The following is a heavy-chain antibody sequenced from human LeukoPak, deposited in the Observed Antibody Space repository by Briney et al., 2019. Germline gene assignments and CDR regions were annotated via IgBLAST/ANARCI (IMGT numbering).Heavy chain of an antibody. CDR1: GFTVSSNY. CDR2: IYSGGST. CDR3: AGTAAGTRWFYP. D-gene: IGHD6-13*01. V-gene: IGHV3-66*02. J-gene: IGHJ5*02. Sequence: GGSLRLSCAASGFTVSSNYMCWVRQAPGKGLEWVSVIYSGGSTYYADSVKGRFTISRDNSKNTLYLQMNSLRAEDTAVYYCAGTAAGTRWFYPWGQGTLVTVSS.